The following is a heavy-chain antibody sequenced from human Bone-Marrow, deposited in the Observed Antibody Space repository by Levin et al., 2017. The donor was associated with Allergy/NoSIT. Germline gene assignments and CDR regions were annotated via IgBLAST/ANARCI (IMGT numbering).Heavy chain of an antibody. CDR3: ARGLAAPGAAYFQH. J-gene: IGHJ1*01. D-gene: IGHD6-25*01. CDR2: IYPVDSET. CDR1: GYSFTNHW. Sequence: GESLKIPCQGSGYSFTNHWIAWVRQMPGEGLEWMGVIYPVDSETKYSPSFQGQVTFSVDESISTAYLQWSSLKASDTGMYFCARGLAAPGAAYFQHWGQGTLVTVSS. V-gene: IGHV5-51*01.